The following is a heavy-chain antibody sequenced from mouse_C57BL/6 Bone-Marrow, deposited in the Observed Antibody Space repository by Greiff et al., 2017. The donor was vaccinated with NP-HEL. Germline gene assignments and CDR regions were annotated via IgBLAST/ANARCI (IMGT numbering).Heavy chain of an antibody. CDR3: ARDRFITTVVATRYWYFDV. CDR1: GFTFSSYA. J-gene: IGHJ1*03. Sequence: EVKLVESGGGLVKPGGSLKLSCAASGFTFSSYAMSWVRQTPEKRLEWVATISDGGSYTYYPDNVKGRFTISRDNAKNNLYLQMSHLKSEDTAMYYCARDRFITTVVATRYWYFDVWGTGTTVTVSS. CDR2: ISDGGSYT. V-gene: IGHV5-4*01. D-gene: IGHD1-1*01.